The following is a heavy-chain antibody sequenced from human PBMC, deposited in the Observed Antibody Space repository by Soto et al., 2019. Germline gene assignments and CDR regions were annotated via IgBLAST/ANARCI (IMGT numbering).Heavy chain of an antibody. CDR1: GFTFSSYA. CDR2: ISSNGGST. Sequence: GGSLRLSCAASGFTFSSYAMSWVRQAPGKGLEYVSAISSNGGSTYYADSVKGRFTISRDNSRDTLFLQMNSLTADDTAVYYCAKATTNGGWFNPFDSWGQGALVTVSS. J-gene: IGHJ4*02. D-gene: IGHD6-19*01. CDR3: AKATTNGGWFNPFDS. V-gene: IGHV3-23*01.